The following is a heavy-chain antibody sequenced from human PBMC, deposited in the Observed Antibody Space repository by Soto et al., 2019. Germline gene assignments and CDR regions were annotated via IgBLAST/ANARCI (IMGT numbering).Heavy chain of an antibody. D-gene: IGHD2-2*01. CDR3: ARDCSSTSCYAYP. CDR1: GGTFSSYT. Sequence: QVQLVQSGAEVKKPGSSVKVSCKASGGTFSSYTISWVRQALGQGLEWMGRIIPILGIANYAQKFQGRVTITADKSTSTAYMELRSLRSEDTAVYYCARDCSSTSCYAYPWGQGTLVTVSS. CDR2: IIPILGIA. J-gene: IGHJ5*02. V-gene: IGHV1-69*08.